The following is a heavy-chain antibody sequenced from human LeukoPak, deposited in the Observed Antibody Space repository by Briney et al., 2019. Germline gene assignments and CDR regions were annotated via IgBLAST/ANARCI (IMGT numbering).Heavy chain of an antibody. V-gene: IGHV3-30-3*01. CDR2: ISYDGSIS. Sequence: PGGSLRLSCAASGFTFNSYAVHWVRQAPGKGLEWVAVISYDGSISFYAASVKGRFTISRDNPKNTLYLQMNSLRAEDTALYFCARDRRYCSGGSCYFDYFFDYWGQGTLVTVSS. CDR3: ARDRRYCSGGSCYFDYFFDY. J-gene: IGHJ4*02. D-gene: IGHD2-15*01. CDR1: GFTFNSYA.